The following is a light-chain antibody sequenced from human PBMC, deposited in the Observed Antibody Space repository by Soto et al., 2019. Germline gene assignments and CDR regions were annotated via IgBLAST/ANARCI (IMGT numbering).Light chain of an antibody. V-gene: IGKV4-1*01. J-gene: IGKJ4*01. Sequence: DIVMTQSPDSLAVSLGERATINCKSSQSILYSSSNKNYLTWYQQKPGQPPKLLIYWASTRESGVPDRFSGSGSGTDVTLTISSLQAEDVAVYYCQQYYGIPFTFGGGTKVEIK. CDR2: WAS. CDR3: QQYYGIPFT. CDR1: QSILYSSSNKNY.